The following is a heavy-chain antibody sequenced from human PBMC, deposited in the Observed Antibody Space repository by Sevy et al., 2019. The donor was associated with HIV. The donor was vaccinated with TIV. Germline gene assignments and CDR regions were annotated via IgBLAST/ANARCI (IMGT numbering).Heavy chain of an antibody. CDR1: GFAFRTYA. CDR3: ARGPEWELTSFLSH. D-gene: IGHD3-9*01. J-gene: IGHJ4*02. Sequence: GGSLRLSCAASGFAFRTYAFHWVRQAPGRGLEWVGLISSNEDNAFYANSVRGRFTISRDNSMNTLYLELDNLTPDDTAVYYCARGPEWELTSFLSHWGQGTLVTVSS. V-gene: IGHV3-30-3*01. CDR2: ISSNEDNA.